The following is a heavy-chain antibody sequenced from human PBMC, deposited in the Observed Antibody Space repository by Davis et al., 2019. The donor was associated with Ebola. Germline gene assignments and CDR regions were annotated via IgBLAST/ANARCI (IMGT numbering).Heavy chain of an antibody. Sequence: GESLKISCAASGFTFSSYAMSWVRQAPGKGLEWVGRIRSKANSYATAYAASVKGRFTISRDDSKNTAYLQMNSLKTEDTAVYYCTTRRLVVVPAAILEDWGQGTLVTVSS. CDR3: TTRRLVVVPAAILED. CDR2: IRSKANSYAT. J-gene: IGHJ4*02. V-gene: IGHV3-73*01. D-gene: IGHD2-2*02. CDR1: GFTFSSYA.